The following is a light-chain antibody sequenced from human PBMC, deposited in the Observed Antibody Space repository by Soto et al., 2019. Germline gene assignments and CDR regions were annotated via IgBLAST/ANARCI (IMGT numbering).Light chain of an antibody. Sequence: DIQLTQSPSLLSASVGDTVTITCRASQGIDTYLAWYQQKPGKAPNLLMYGASTLQTGVPSRFSGSGSGTEFTLTISSLQPEDFATYYCQLLKTSPPLTFGGGTKVEIK. CDR2: GAS. J-gene: IGKJ4*01. V-gene: IGKV1-9*01. CDR3: QLLKTSPPLT. CDR1: QGIDTY.